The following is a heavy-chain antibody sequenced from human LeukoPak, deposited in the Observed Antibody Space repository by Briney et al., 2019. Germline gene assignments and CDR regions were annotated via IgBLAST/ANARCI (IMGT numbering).Heavy chain of an antibody. CDR2: ICGGRT. CDR1: GGSISGDY. Sequence: SETLSLTCSVSGGSISGDYWSWIRQPPGKALEWIGYICGGRTDYNPSLKTRVTISLDTSKNQFSLKLNSVTAADTAVYFCAHSERLYHLDYWGRGTLVTVSS. J-gene: IGHJ4*02. CDR3: AHSERLYHLDY. D-gene: IGHD2-8*01. V-gene: IGHV4-59*08.